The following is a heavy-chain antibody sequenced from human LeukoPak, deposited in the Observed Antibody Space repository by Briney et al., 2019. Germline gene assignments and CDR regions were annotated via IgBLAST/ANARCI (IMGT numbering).Heavy chain of an antibody. J-gene: IGHJ3*02. CDR3: ARDEGPILRFLEWLPEGAFDI. V-gene: IGHV3-9*01. Sequence: PGGSLRLSCAASGFTFDDYAMHWVRQAPGKGLEWVSGIGWNSGSIGYADSVKGRFTISRDNAKNSLYLQMNSLRAEDTAVYYCARDEGPILRFLEWLPEGAFDIWGQGTMVTVSS. CDR1: GFTFDDYA. D-gene: IGHD3-3*01. CDR2: IGWNSGSI.